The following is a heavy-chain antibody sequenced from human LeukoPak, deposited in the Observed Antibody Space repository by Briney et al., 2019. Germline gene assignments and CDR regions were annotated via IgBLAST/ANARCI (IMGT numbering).Heavy chain of an antibody. V-gene: IGHV1-69*04. Sequence: ASVKVSCKASGGTFSSYAISWVRQAPGQGLEWMGRIIPILGIANYAQKFQGRVTITADKSTSTAYMELSSLRSEDTAVYYCARATPPQWELFPRFYFDYWGQGTLVTVSS. CDR1: GGTFSSYA. CDR3: ARATPPQWELFPRFYFDY. J-gene: IGHJ4*02. D-gene: IGHD1-26*01. CDR2: IIPILGIA.